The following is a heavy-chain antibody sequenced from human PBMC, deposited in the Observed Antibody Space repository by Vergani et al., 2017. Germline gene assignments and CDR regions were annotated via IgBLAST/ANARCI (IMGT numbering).Heavy chain of an antibody. D-gene: IGHD3-10*01. CDR2: INAGNGNT. CDR3: ARSGHRVRGVSYYYYGMDV. Sequence: QVQLVQSGAEVKKPGASVKVSCKASGYTFTSYAMHWVRQAPGQRLEWMGWINAGNGNTKYSQKFQGRVTITRDTSASTAYMELSSLRSEDTAVYHCARSGHRVRGVSYYYYGMDVWGQGTTVTVSS. J-gene: IGHJ6*02. CDR1: GYTFTSYA. V-gene: IGHV1-3*01.